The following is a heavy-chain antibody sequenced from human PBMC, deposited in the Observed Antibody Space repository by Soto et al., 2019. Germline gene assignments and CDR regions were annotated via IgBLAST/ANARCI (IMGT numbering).Heavy chain of an antibody. D-gene: IGHD1-26*01. Sequence: QVQLVESGGGVVQLGRSLRLSCAASGFTFRSYGMNWVRQAPGKGLEWVAIIWYDGSNKYYADSVKDRFTTSRDNSKNTLYLQINSLRAEDTAVYYCATVRHYGGSYYSDYWGQGTLVTVSS. CDR2: IWYDGSNK. CDR3: ATVRHYGGSYYSDY. CDR1: GFTFRSYG. J-gene: IGHJ4*02. V-gene: IGHV3-33*01.